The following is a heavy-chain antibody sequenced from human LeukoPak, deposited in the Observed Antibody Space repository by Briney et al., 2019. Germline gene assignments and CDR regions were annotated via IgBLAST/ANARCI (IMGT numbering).Heavy chain of an antibody. J-gene: IGHJ3*02. CDR1: GFTFRSYG. CDR2: ISYDGTNK. Sequence: PGTSLRLSCAASGFTFRSYGMHWVRQAPGKGLEWVALISYDGTNKFFADSVRGRFSISGDNSKDTLYLQMNSLRVEDTAVYYCHSWELLRGRFSFDIWGRGTWVTVSS. D-gene: IGHD1-26*01. V-gene: IGHV3-30*03. CDR3: HSWELLRGRFSFDI.